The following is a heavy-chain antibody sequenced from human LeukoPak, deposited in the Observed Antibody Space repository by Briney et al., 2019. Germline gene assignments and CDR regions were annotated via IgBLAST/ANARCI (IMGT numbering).Heavy chain of an antibody. J-gene: IGHJ6*03. Sequence: SETVSLTCTVSGGSISSYYWSWIRQPPGKGLEGMGYIYYSGSTNYNPSLKSRVTISVDTSKNQFSLKLSSVTAADTAVYYCARAPIGYCSSASCPDYYMDVWGKGTTVTVSS. V-gene: IGHV4-59*01. CDR2: IYYSGST. CDR3: ARAPIGYCSSASCPDYYMDV. CDR1: GGSISSYY. D-gene: IGHD2-2*01.